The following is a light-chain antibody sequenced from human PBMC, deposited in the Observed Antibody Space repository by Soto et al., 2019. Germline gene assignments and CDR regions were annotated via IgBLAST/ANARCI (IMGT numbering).Light chain of an antibody. CDR2: GAS. V-gene: IGKV3-20*01. Sequence: EILLTQSPGTLSLSPGDRATLSCRASQSVSRSYLGWYQQKPGHAPRLLMYGASIRAAGVPDRFSGSGSGTEFTLTSSRLEHEDFTVYYCHHYETFGQGTKVDIK. CDR3: HHYET. CDR1: QSVSRSY. J-gene: IGKJ1*01.